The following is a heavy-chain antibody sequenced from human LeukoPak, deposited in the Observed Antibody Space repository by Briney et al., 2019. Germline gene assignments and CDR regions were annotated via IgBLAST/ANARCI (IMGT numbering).Heavy chain of an antibody. Sequence: PGGSLRLSCAVSGFSFFYTGMGWIRQAPGKGLEWVSYISSSGSTIYYADSVKGRFTISRDNAKNSLYLQMNSLRAEDTAVYYCARDRRQQLATGGAFDIWGQGTMVTVSS. CDR1: GFSFFYTG. J-gene: IGHJ3*02. V-gene: IGHV3-11*04. CDR3: ARDRRQQLATGGAFDI. CDR2: ISSSGSTI. D-gene: IGHD6-13*01.